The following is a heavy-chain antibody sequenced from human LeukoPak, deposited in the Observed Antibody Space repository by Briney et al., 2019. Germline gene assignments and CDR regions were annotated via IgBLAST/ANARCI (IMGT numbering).Heavy chain of an antibody. Sequence: ASVKVSCKASGYTFTSYDINWVRQATGQGLEWMGWISAYNGNTNYAQKFQGRVTMTTDTSTNTAYMELRSLRSDDTAVYYCARGSTARYYYDSSGYYRGAVDYWGQGTLVTISS. CDR2: ISAYNGNT. CDR3: ARGSTARYYYDSSGYYRGAVDY. J-gene: IGHJ4*02. CDR1: GYTFTSYD. V-gene: IGHV1-18*01. D-gene: IGHD3-22*01.